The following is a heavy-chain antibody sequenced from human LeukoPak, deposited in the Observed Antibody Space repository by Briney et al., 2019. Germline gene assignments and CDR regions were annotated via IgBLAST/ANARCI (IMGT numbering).Heavy chain of an antibody. CDR1: GYTFTSYG. V-gene: IGHV1-18*04. CDR3: ARDASALLWFGELVSGWGTYYFDY. D-gene: IGHD3-10*01. Sequence: ASVKVSCKASGYTFTSYGISWVRQAPGQGLEWMGWISAYNGNTNYAQKLQGRVTITTDTSTSTAYMELRSLRSDDTAVYYCARDASALLWFGELVSGWGTYYFDYWGQGTLVTVSS. CDR2: ISAYNGNT. J-gene: IGHJ4*02.